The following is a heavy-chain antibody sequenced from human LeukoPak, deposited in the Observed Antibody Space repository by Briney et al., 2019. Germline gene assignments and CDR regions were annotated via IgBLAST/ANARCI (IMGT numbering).Heavy chain of an antibody. CDR1: GGPISSSNW. D-gene: IGHD6-13*01. J-gene: IGHJ6*02. CDR3: ARGGYSKDNYYYGMDV. V-gene: IGHV4-4*02. CDR2: IYHSGST. Sequence: SETLSLTCAVSGGPISSSNWWSWVRQPPGKGLEWVGKIYHSGSTYYNPSLKSRVTISVDTSKNQFSLKLSSVTAADTAVYYCARGGYSKDNYYYGMDVWGQGTTVTVSS.